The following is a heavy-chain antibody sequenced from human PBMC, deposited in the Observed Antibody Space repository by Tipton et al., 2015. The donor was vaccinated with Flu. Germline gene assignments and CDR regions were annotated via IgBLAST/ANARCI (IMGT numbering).Heavy chain of an antibody. CDR1: GGSFSGYY. CDR3: ARDRGYYYVYFDY. J-gene: IGHJ4*02. Sequence: LRLSCAVYGGSFSGYYWSWIRQPPGKGLEWIGEINHSGSTNYNPSLKSRVTISVDTSKNQFSLKLSSVTAADTAVYYCARDRGYYYVYFDYWGQGTLVTVSS. V-gene: IGHV4-34*01. CDR2: INHSGST. D-gene: IGHD3-10*02.